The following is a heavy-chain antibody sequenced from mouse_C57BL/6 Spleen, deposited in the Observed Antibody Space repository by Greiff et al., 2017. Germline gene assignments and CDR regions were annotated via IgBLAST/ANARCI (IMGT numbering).Heavy chain of an antibody. CDR3: TRDYYSNPYWYFGV. J-gene: IGHJ1*03. CDR1: GFTFSSYA. CDR2: ISSGGDYI. V-gene: IGHV5-9-1*02. D-gene: IGHD2-5*01. Sequence: EVHLVESGEGLVKPGGSLKLSCAASGFTFSSYAMSWVRQTPEKRLEWVAYISSGGDYIYYADTVKGRFTISRDNARNTLYLQMSSLKSEDTAMYYCTRDYYSNPYWYFGVWGTGTTVTVSS.